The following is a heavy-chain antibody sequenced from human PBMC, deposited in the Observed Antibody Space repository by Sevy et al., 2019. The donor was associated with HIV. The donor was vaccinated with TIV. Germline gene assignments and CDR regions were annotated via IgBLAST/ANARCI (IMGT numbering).Heavy chain of an antibody. D-gene: IGHD5-18*01. CDR1: GYTFTSYA. CDR2: INTNTGNP. Sequence: ASVKVSCKASGYTFTSYAMNWVRQAPGQGLEWMGWINTNTGNPTYAQGFTERFVFSLDTSVSTAYLQISSLKAEDTAVYYCARAWDTAMVNVLFYWGQGTLVTVSS. V-gene: IGHV7-4-1*02. CDR3: ARAWDTAMVNVLFY. J-gene: IGHJ4*02.